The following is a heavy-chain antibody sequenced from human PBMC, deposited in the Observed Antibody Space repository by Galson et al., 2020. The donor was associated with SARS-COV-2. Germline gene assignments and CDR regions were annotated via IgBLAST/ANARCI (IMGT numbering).Heavy chain of an antibody. J-gene: IGHJ4*02. D-gene: IGHD2-2*01. CDR1: GFTFSSYE. V-gene: IGHV3-48*03. Sequence: GESLKISCAASGFTFSSYELNWVRQAPGKGLEWVSYISSSGSTIYYADSVKGRFTISRDNAKNSLYLHMNSLRAEETAIYYCAREDRTLGYCSSASCNLDYWGPGTLVTVSS. CDR2: ISSSGSTI. CDR3: AREDRTLGYCSSASCNLDY.